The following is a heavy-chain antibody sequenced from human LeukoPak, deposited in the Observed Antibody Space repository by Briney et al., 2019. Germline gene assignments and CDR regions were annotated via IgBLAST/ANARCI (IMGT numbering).Heavy chain of an antibody. CDR2: ISYDGSNK. CDR3: ARGDCSSTSCSADY. V-gene: IGHV3-30*04. J-gene: IGHJ4*02. CDR1: GFTFSSYA. D-gene: IGHD2-2*01. Sequence: PGRSLGLSCAASGFTFSSYAMHWVRQAPGKGLEWVAVISYDGSNKYYADSVKGRFTISRDNSKNTLYLQMNSLRAEDTAVYYCARGDCSSTSCSADYWGQGTLVTVSS.